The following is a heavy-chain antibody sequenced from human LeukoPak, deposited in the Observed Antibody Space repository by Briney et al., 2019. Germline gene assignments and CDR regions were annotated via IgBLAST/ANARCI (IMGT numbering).Heavy chain of an antibody. CDR3: ARAGYDSSGSGPLDAFDI. D-gene: IGHD3-22*01. Sequence: GGSLRLSCAASGFTFSSYDMHWVRHATGKGLEWVSAIGTAGDTYYPGSVKGRFTISRENAKNSLYLQMNSLRAGDTAVYYCARAGYDSSGSGPLDAFDIWGQGTMVTVSS. CDR2: IGTAGDT. CDR1: GFTFSSYD. J-gene: IGHJ3*02. V-gene: IGHV3-13*01.